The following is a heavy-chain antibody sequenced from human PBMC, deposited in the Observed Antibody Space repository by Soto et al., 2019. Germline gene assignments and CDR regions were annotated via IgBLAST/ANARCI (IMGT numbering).Heavy chain of an antibody. CDR1: RLSLNLST. V-gene: IGHV3-73*01. J-gene: IGHJ3*02. Sequence: SSSRLSLNLSTINWLRQASGKGLEWVGRIRSKANSYATAYAASVKGRFTISRDDSKNTAYLQMNSLKTEDTAVYYCTLANSSVGSCYRALDIWDQGT. CDR2: IRSKANSYAT. CDR3: TLANSSVGSCYRALDI. D-gene: IGHD2-15*01.